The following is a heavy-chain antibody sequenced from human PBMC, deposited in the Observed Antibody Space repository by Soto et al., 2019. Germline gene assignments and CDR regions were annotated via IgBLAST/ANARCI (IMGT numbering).Heavy chain of an antibody. CDR1: GGSISSYY. CDR2: IYYSGST. D-gene: IGHD2-15*01. V-gene: IGHV4-59*12. CDR3: ARGVRLFRGSFDS. J-gene: IGHJ5*01. Sequence: PSETLSLTCTVSGGSISSYYWSWIRQPPGKGLEWIGYIYYSGSTNYNPSLKSRVTISVDTSKNQFSLKLSSVTAADTAVYYCARGVRLFRGSFDSRGQRTPVTVSS.